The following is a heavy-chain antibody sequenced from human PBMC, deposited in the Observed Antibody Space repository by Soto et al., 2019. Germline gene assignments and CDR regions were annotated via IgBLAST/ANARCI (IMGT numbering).Heavy chain of an antibody. V-gene: IGHV3-30-3*01. Sequence: QVQLVESGGGVVQPGRSLRLSCAASGFTFSSYAMHRVRQAPGKGLEWVAVISYDGSNKYYADSVKGRFTISRDNSKNTLYLQMNSLRAEDTAVYYCARDRRELLWFDYWGQGTLVTVSS. CDR3: ARDRRELLWFDY. CDR1: GFTFSSYA. J-gene: IGHJ4*02. CDR2: ISYDGSNK. D-gene: IGHD1-26*01.